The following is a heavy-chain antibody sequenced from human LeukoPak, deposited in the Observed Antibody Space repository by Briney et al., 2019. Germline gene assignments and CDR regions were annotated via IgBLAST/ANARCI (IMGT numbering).Heavy chain of an antibody. V-gene: IGHV1-69*05. Sequence: SVKVSCKASGGTFSSYAISWVRQAPGQGLEWMGRIIPIFGTANYAQKFQGRVTITTDESTSTAYMELSSLISEDTAVYYCARRRESSGLIFDDWGQGTLVTVSS. CDR1: GGTFSSYA. J-gene: IGHJ4*02. CDR2: IIPIFGTA. CDR3: ARRRESSGLIFDD. D-gene: IGHD6-19*01.